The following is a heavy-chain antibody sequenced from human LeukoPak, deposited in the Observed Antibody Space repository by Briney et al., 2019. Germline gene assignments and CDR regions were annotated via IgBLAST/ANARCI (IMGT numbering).Heavy chain of an antibody. D-gene: IGHD4-11*01. CDR2: IKQDGSEK. V-gene: IGHV3-7*05. CDR3: TREYLTVSYFDY. CDR1: GFTFSSDW. J-gene: IGHJ4*02. Sequence: GGSLRLSCAASGFTFSSDWMSWVRQAPGKGLEWVANIKQDGSEKYYVDSVKGRFTISRDNAKNSLFLQMNSLRGEDTAVYYCTREYLTVSYFDYWGQGTLVTVSS.